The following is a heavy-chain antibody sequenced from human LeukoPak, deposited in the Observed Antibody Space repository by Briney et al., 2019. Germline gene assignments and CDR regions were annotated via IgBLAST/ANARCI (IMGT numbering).Heavy chain of an antibody. CDR3: ARLFDYYDSSGYYYVRNDAFDI. J-gene: IGHJ3*02. Sequence: SETLSLTCAVYGGSFSGYYWSWIRQPPGKGLEWIGEINHSGSTNYNPSLKSRVTISVDTSKNQFSLKLSSVTAADTAVYYCARLFDYYDSSGYYYVRNDAFDIWGQGTMVTVSS. D-gene: IGHD3-22*01. V-gene: IGHV4-34*01. CDR2: INHSGST. CDR1: GGSFSGYY.